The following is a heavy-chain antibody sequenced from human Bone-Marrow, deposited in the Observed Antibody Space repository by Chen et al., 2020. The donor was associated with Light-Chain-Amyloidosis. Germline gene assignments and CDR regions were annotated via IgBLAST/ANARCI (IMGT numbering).Heavy chain of an antibody. D-gene: IGHD5-12*01. Sequence: GESLKIPCKGSGYTFPNYWIGWVRQRPGKGLEWMGVIYPDDSDARYSPSFEGQVTISADKSITTAYLQWRSLKASDTAMYYCARRRDGYNFDYWGQGTLVTVSS. CDR3: ARRRDGYNFDY. V-gene: IGHV5-51*01. CDR2: IYPDDSDA. J-gene: IGHJ4*02. CDR1: GYTFPNYW.